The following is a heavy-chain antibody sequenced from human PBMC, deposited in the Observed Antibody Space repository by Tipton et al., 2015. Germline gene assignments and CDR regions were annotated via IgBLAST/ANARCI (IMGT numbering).Heavy chain of an antibody. J-gene: IGHJ5*02. CDR1: GFTFSDYY. D-gene: IGHD1-7*01. Sequence: SLRLSCAASGFTFSDYYMSWIRQAPGKGLEWVSYISSSSSTIYYADSVKGRFTVSRDNAKESLYLQMNSLRDEDTAVYYCAREGTGTIGFGWFDPWGQGTLVTVSS. CDR2: ISSSSSTI. CDR3: AREGTGTIGFGWFDP. V-gene: IGHV3-11*04.